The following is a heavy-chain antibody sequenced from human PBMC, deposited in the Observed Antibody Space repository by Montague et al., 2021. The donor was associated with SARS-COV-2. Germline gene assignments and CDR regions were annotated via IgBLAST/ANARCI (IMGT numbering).Heavy chain of an antibody. Sequence: SLSLTCSVSGGSISSGTYYWTWIRQRPGKGLEWIGYIFYSGSTYYNPSLKSRVTISADTSKNHLSLRLNSVTAADTAVYYCARGRLLPYFDYWGQGTLVTVSS. D-gene: IGHD2-21*02. CDR3: ARGRLLPYFDY. J-gene: IGHJ4*02. CDR1: GGSISSGTYY. V-gene: IGHV4-31*03. CDR2: IFYSGST.